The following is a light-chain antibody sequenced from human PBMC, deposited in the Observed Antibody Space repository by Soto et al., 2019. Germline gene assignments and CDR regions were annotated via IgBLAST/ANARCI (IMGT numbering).Light chain of an antibody. J-gene: IGKJ1*01. CDR2: DAS. CDR1: QSISSW. CDR3: QQYNSYSWT. Sequence: DIQMTQSPSTLSASVGDIVTITCRASQSISSWLAWYQQKPGKAPKLLIYDASSLESGVPSRFSGSGSGTEFTHTISSLQPDDFATYYCQQYNSYSWTFGQGTKVEIK. V-gene: IGKV1-5*01.